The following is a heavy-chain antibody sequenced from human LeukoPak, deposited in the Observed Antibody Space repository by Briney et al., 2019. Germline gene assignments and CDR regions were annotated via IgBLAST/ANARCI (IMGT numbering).Heavy chain of an antibody. J-gene: IGHJ5*02. D-gene: IGHD1-26*01. CDR1: GYTFTGYY. Sequence: ASVKVSCKASGYTFTGYYMHWVRQAPGQGLEWMGWINPNSGGTNYAQKFQGRVTMTRDTSITTAYMELSRLRSDDTAAYYCVRDLASIMGVTEPAWGQGTLVTVSS. V-gene: IGHV1-2*02. CDR3: VRDLASIMGVTEPA. CDR2: INPNSGGT.